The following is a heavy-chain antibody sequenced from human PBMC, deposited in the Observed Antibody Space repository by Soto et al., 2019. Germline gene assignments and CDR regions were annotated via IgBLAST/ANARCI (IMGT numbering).Heavy chain of an antibody. CDR3: AREAAAGTLDY. CDR1: GYTFTSYG. D-gene: IGHD6-13*01. V-gene: IGHV1-18*01. J-gene: IGHJ4*02. Sequence: QVQLVQSGAEVKKPGASVKVSCKASGYTFTSYGISWVRQAPGQGLEWMGWISTYNGNTNHAQNLRGRGTVTTDTSTSTAYMELRSLRSDDTAVYYCAREAAAGTLDYWGQGTLVTVSS. CDR2: ISTYNGNT.